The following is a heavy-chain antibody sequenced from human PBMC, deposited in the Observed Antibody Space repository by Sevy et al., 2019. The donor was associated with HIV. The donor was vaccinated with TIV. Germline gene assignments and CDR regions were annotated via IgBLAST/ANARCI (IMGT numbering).Heavy chain of an antibody. V-gene: IGHV4-61*01. J-gene: IGHJ4*02. CDR1: GGYVSSGSYF. D-gene: IGHD1-26*01. Sequence: SETLSLTWTVSGGYVSSGSYFWSGIRQPPGKGLEWIGYIHYSGSTNYNPSLKSRVTISVDTSKNQFSLNLSSVTAADTAVYYCARDSGTYPYYFDYWGQGALVTVSS. CDR2: IHYSGST. CDR3: ARDSGTYPYYFDY.